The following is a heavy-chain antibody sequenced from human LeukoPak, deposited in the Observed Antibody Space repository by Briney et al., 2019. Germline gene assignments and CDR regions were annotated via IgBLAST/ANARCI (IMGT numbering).Heavy chain of an antibody. CDR3: ARDRVVVPAALPPRGWFDP. D-gene: IGHD2-2*01. CDR1: GYTFTGYY. J-gene: IGHJ5*02. CDR2: INPNSGGT. Sequence: ASVKVSCKASGYTFTGYYMHWVRQAPGQGLEWMGWINPNSGGTNYAQKFQGRVTMTRDTFISTAYMELSRLRSDDTAVYYCARDRVVVPAALPPRGWFDPWGQGTLVTVSS. V-gene: IGHV1-2*02.